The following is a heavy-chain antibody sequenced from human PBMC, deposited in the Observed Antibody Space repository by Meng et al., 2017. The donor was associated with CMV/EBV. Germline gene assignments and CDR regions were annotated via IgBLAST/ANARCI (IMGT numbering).Heavy chain of an antibody. CDR1: GFTVSSNY. CDR2: IYSGGST. J-gene: IGHJ5*02. Sequence: GESLNISCAASGFTVSSNYMSWVRQAPGTGLEWVSVIYSGGSTYYADSVKGRFTISRDNAKNSLYLQLNSLRAEDTALYYCARAVPAAIGKSWFDPWGQGTLVTVSS. D-gene: IGHD2-2*01. CDR3: ARAVPAAIGKSWFDP. V-gene: IGHV3-53*01.